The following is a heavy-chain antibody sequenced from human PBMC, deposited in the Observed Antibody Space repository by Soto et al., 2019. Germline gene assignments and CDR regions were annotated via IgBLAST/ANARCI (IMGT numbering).Heavy chain of an antibody. Sequence: QVQLQESGPGLVKPSQTLSLTCTVSGGSISSGGYYWSWIRQHPGKGLEWIGYIYYSGSTYYNPSLKSRVTISVDTSKNQFSLKLSSVTAADTAVYYCARAMTSLSEYYNWNYGYFDLWGRGTLVTVSS. V-gene: IGHV4-31*03. CDR2: IYYSGST. CDR3: ARAMTSLSEYYNWNYGYFDL. CDR1: GGSISSGGYY. J-gene: IGHJ2*01. D-gene: IGHD1-20*01.